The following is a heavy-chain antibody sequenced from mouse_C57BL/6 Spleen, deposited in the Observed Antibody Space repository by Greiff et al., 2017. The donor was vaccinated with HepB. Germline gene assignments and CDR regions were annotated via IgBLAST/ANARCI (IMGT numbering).Heavy chain of an antibody. V-gene: IGHV1-78*01. CDR1: GYTFTDHT. CDR2: IYPRDGST. J-gene: IGHJ4*01. D-gene: IGHD2-4*01. CDR3: AREGLIYYDYVPYAMDY. Sequence: VQLVESDAELVKPGASVKISCKVSGYTFTDHTIHWMKQRPEQGLEWIGYIYPRDGSTKYNEKFKGKATLTADKSSSTAYMQLNSLTSEDSAVYFCAREGLIYYDYVPYAMDYWGQGTSVTVSS.